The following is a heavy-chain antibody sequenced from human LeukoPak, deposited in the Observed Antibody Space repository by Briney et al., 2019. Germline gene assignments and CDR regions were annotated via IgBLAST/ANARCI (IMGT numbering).Heavy chain of an antibody. CDR2: ITSNSNYI. CDR3: ARTYHYDGGGYPI. CDR1: GFTFSTCS. J-gene: IGHJ3*02. Sequence: GGSLRLSCAASGFTFSTCSMNWVRQAPGKGLEWVSSITSNSNYIYYADSLKGRFTVSRDNAKNSLYLHMNSLRAEDTAIYYCARTYHYDGGGYPIWGQGTMVTVSS. V-gene: IGHV3-21*01. D-gene: IGHD3-22*01.